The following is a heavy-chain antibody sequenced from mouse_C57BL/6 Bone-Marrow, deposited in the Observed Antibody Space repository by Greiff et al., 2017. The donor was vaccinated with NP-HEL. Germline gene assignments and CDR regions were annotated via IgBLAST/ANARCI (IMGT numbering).Heavy chain of an antibody. CDR1: GYTFTSYW. CDR3: ARETTVDYFDY. J-gene: IGHJ2*01. D-gene: IGHD1-1*01. V-gene: IGHV1-69*01. Sequence: QVQLQQPGAELVMPGASVKLSCKASGYTFTSYWMHWVKQRPGQGLEWIGEIDPSDSYTNYNQKFKGKSTLTVDKSSSTAYMQLSSLTSEDSAVYYCARETTVDYFDYWGQGTTLTVSS. CDR2: IDPSDSYT.